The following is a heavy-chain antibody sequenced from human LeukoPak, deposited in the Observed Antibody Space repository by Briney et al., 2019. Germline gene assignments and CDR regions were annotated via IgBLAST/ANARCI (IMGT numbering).Heavy chain of an antibody. CDR2: ISSSSSYI. D-gene: IGHD3-3*01. J-gene: IGHJ4*02. V-gene: IGHV3-21*01. CDR3: ASSDFWSGFDY. Sequence: GGSLRLSCAASGFTFSSYSMNWVRQAPGKGLEWVSSISSSSSYIYYADSVKGRFTISRDNAKNSLYLQMDSLRADDTAVYYCASSDFWSGFDYWGQGTLVTVSS. CDR1: GFTFSSYS.